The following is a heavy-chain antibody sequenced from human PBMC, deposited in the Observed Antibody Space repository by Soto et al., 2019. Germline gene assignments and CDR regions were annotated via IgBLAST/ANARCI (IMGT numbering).Heavy chain of an antibody. CDR2: IYWDDDK. Sequence: QITLKGLVPPRVNPTQTPTLTFPFSGSSLPSLPMGVGWFRQPPGKALEWLVFIYWDDDKRYSPSLKNRLTITKDTSGNQVVLTMTNMDPLDTATYYCAHRLSGFNWNGGYFDYWGQGALVTVSS. J-gene: IGHJ4*02. V-gene: IGHV2-5*02. D-gene: IGHD1-1*01. CDR1: GSSLPSLPMG. CDR3: AHRLSGFNWNGGYFDY.